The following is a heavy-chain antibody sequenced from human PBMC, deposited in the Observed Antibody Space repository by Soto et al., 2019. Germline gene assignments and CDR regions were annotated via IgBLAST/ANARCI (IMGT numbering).Heavy chain of an antibody. CDR1: GASIRNYY. J-gene: IGHJ4*02. CDR3: ARDQNGSPHFDY. D-gene: IGHD1-26*01. Sequence: QVHLQESGPGLVKPSETLSLTCTDSGASIRNYYWSWIRQPPGKGLEWIGFSYYSGSTNYNPSLNSRVTMSVDTSKNQFSLMLTSVTAADTAVYYCARDQNGSPHFDYWGQGILVTVSS. V-gene: IGHV4-59*01. CDR2: SYYSGST.